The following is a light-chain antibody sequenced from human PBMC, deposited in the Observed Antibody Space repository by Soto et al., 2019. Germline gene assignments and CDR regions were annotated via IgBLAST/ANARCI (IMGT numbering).Light chain of an antibody. CDR3: QQAESVTIT. Sequence: SRMTKSPSSVVSTVGDRVTIYXRASKDINRRLPWYQQKPGXAPKXXXYHXFILHTGCPSRLSGYGSATDFTLSISSLQPEDFATYYCQQAESVTITVGQGTRLEIK. V-gene: IGKV1-12*01. J-gene: IGKJ5*01. CDR1: KDINRR. CDR2: HXF.